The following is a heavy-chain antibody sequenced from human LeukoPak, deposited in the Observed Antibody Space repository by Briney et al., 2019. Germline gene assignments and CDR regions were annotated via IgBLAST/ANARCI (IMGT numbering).Heavy chain of an antibody. Sequence: QSGGSLRLSCAASGFTFSSYAMSWVRQAPGKGLEWVSAISGSGGSTYYADSVKGRFTISRDNSKNMLYLQMNSLRAEDTALYYCAKDGDISMKLVVITSFDSWGQGTLVTVSS. J-gene: IGHJ4*02. D-gene: IGHD3-22*01. CDR3: AKDGDISMKLVVITSFDS. CDR1: GFTFSSYA. CDR2: ISGSGGST. V-gene: IGHV3-23*01.